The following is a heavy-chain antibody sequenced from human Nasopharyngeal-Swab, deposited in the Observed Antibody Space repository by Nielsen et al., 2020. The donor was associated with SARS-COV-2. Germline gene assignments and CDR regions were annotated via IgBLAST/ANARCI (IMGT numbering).Heavy chain of an antibody. CDR3: AKGGYSGYDPLGMDV. J-gene: IGHJ6*02. D-gene: IGHD5-12*01. V-gene: IGHV3-30*18. Sequence: VRQAPGKGLEWVAVISYDGGNKYYADSVKGRFTISRDNSKNTLYLQMNSLRAEDTAVYYCAKGGYSGYDPLGMDVWGQGTTVTRLL. CDR2: ISYDGGNK.